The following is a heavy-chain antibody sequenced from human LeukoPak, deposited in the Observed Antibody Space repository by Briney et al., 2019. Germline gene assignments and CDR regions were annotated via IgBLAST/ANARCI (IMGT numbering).Heavy chain of an antibody. Sequence: PSETLSLTCTVSGGSISGSSYYWGWIRQPPGKGLEWIGSIYYSGSTYYNPSLKSRVTISVDTSKNQFSLKLSSVTAADTAVYYCARKYYDFWSGHFDYWGQGTLVTVSS. CDR2: IYYSGST. CDR3: ARKYYDFWSGHFDY. D-gene: IGHD3-3*01. V-gene: IGHV4-39*01. CDR1: GGSISGSSYY. J-gene: IGHJ4*02.